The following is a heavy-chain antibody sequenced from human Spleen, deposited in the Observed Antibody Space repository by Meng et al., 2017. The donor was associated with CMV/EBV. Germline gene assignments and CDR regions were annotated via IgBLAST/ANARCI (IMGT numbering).Heavy chain of an antibody. D-gene: IGHD4-23*01. CDR2: IYHSGST. Sequence: SETLSLTCTVSGGSVSSSYYWSWIRQTPGKGLEWIGYIYHSGSTNYNPTLKSRVTMSVDTSKNQFSPKLSSVTAADTAVYYCARGGTVVIPLDYWGQGTLVTVSS. CDR3: ARGGTVVIPLDY. J-gene: IGHJ4*02. CDR1: GGSVSSSYY. V-gene: IGHV4-61*01.